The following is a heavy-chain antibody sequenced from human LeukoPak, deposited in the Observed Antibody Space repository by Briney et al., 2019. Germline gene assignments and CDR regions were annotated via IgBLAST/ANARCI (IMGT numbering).Heavy chain of an antibody. V-gene: IGHV4-39*01. J-gene: IGHJ4*02. D-gene: IGHD1-26*01. CDR3: ARRGRGTTTLFDY. CDR2: IYYSGST. CDR1: GGSISRSSSY. Sequence: SETLSLTCTVSGGSISRSSSYWGWIRQPPGKGLEWIGSIYYSGSTYYNPSLKSRVTISEDTSKNQFSLKLSSATAADTAVYYCARRGRGTTTLFDYWGQGTLVTVSS.